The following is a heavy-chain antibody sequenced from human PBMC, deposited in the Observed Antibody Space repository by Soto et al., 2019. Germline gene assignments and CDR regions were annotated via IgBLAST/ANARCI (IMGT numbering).Heavy chain of an antibody. J-gene: IGHJ4*01. V-gene: IGHV4-31*03. CDR1: GGSISNGGYY. Sequence: SETLSLTCTVSGGSISNGGYYWNWVRQHPGKGLEWIGYIHYSGSTWYNPSLESRVTISVDTSKDQFSLKLRSVTAADTVVYYCARVRGSGSYAAYYFDSWGQGTLVTVSS. CDR2: IHYSGST. D-gene: IGHD3-10*01. CDR3: ARVRGSGSYAAYYFDS.